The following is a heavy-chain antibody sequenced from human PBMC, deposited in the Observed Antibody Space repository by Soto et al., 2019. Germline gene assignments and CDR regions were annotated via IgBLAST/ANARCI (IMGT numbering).Heavy chain of an antibody. J-gene: IGHJ1*01. V-gene: IGHV3-23*01. CDR1: GFTFSSYA. CDR3: AKVGRGGSCYPFAEYFQH. D-gene: IGHD2-15*01. CDR2: ISGSGGST. Sequence: EVQLLESGGGLVQPGGSLRLSCAASGFTFSSYAMSWVRQAPGKGLEWVSAISGSGGSTYYADSVKGRFTISRDNSKNTLYLQMNSLRAEDTAVYFCAKVGRGGSCYPFAEYFQHWGQGTLVTVSS.